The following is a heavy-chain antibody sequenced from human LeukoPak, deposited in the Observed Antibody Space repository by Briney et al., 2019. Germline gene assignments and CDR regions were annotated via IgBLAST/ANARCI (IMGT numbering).Heavy chain of an antibody. Sequence: PSETLSLTCTVSGGSISSSSYYWGWIRQPPGKGLEWIGSINHSGSTYYNPSLKSRVTISVDTSKNQFSLKLSSVTAADTAVYYCARDLASSWYYYYYMDVWGKGTTVTVSS. V-gene: IGHV4-39*07. D-gene: IGHD6-13*01. CDR1: GGSISSSSYY. CDR2: INHSGST. CDR3: ARDLASSWYYYYYMDV. J-gene: IGHJ6*03.